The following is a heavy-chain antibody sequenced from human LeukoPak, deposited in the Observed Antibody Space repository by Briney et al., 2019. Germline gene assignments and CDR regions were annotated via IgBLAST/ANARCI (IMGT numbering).Heavy chain of an antibody. J-gene: IGHJ1*01. V-gene: IGHV4-4*02. CDR2: IYHSGST. Sequence: SETLSLTCAVSGGSISSSNWWSWVRQPPGKGLEWIGEIYHSGSTNYNPSLKSRVTISVDTSKNQFSLKLSSVTAADTAVYYCARGGSYSKYFQHWGQGTLVTVSS. CDR3: ARGGSYSKYFQH. CDR1: GGSISSSNW. D-gene: IGHD1-26*01.